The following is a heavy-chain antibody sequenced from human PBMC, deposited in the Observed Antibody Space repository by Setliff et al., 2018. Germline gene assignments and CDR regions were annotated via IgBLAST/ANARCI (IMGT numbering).Heavy chain of an antibody. V-gene: IGHV3-53*01. CDR1: GFTVSAND. CDR2: LYDDGSK. Sequence: GGSLRLSCAASGFTVSANDMSWVRQAPGKGLEWISLLYDDGSKFYADSVKGRFTISRDNSKNMLYLQMSSLRPEDSAVYFWSGRVFFDYWGQGMLVTVS. J-gene: IGHJ4*01. D-gene: IGHD3-3*01. CDR3: SGRVFFDY.